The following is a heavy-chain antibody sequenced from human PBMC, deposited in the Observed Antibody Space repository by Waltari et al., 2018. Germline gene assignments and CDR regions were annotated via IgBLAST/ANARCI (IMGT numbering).Heavy chain of an antibody. Sequence: QVQLQESGPGLVKPSETLSLTCTVSGYSISSGYYWGWIRQPPGKGLEWIGSIYHSGSTSYNPSLKGRVTISVDTSKNQFSLKLSSVTAADTAVYYCARHKGVPTWDYWGQGTLVTVSS. CDR1: GYSISSGYY. V-gene: IGHV4-38-2*02. CDR3: ARHKGVPTWDY. CDR2: IYHSGST. J-gene: IGHJ4*02. D-gene: IGHD2-2*01.